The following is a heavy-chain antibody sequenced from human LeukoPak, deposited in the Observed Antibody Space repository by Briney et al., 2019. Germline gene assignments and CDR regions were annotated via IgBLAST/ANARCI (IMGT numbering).Heavy chain of an antibody. CDR3: DRDGATIFKVAQYYYYGMDV. CDR2: ISAYNGNT. CDR1: GYTFTSYG. J-gene: IGHJ6*02. V-gene: IGHV1-18*01. D-gene: IGHD3-3*01. Sequence: ASVKVSCTASGYTFTSYGISWVRQAPGQGLEWMGWISAYNGNTNYAQSLQGRVTMTTDTSTSTAYMELRSLRSDDTAVYYCDRDGATIFKVAQYYYYGMDVWGQGATVTVS.